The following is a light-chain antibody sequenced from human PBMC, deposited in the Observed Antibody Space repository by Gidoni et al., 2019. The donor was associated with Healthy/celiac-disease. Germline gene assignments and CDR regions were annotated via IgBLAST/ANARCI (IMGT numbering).Light chain of an antibody. CDR3: QQYGSSPFIT. CDR2: GAS. J-gene: IGKJ5*01. CDR1: QSVSSSY. V-gene: IGKV3-20*01. Sequence: EIVLTQSPGTLSLSPGERATLSGRASQSVSSSYLAWYQQKPGQAPRLLIYGASSRATGIPDRFSGSGSGTDFTLTISRLEPEDFAVYYCQQYGSSPFITFGQGTRLEIK.